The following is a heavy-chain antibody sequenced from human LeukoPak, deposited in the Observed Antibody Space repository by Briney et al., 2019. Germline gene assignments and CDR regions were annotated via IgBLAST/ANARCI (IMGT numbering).Heavy chain of an antibody. V-gene: IGHV1-2*06. Sequence: ASVKVSCKASGYTFTGYYMHWVRQAPGQGLEWMGRINPNSGGTNHAQKFQGRVTMTRDTSISTAYMELSRLRSDDTAVYYCARVRYYGSGSYSDYWGQETLVTVSS. J-gene: IGHJ4*02. CDR1: GYTFTGYY. CDR2: INPNSGGT. CDR3: ARVRYYGSGSYSDY. D-gene: IGHD3-10*01.